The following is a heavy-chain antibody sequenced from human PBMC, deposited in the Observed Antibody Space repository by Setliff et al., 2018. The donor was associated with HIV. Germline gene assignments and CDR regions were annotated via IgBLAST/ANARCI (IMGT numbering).Heavy chain of an antibody. CDR2: IYTNGST. D-gene: IGHD6-19*01. CDR1: GGSITSGSYY. CDR3: ARLPRMALSGTFGWFDP. V-gene: IGHV4-61*09. J-gene: IGHJ5*02. Sequence: SETLSLTCSVSGGSITSGSYYWGWIRQPAGKGLEWIGHIYTNGSTSYSPSLKSRVTISVDTSKNQFSLRLSSVTAADTAVYYCARLPRMALSGTFGWFDPWGQGTLVTVSS.